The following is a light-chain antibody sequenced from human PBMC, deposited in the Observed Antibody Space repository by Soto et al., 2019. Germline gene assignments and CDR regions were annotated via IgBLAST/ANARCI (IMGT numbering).Light chain of an antibody. V-gene: IGLV2-14*01. J-gene: IGLJ1*01. CDR3: SSYTNINTRACV. CDR2: EAT. Sequence: QSALTQPASVSGSPGQSITISCTGTSGDIGSYNRVSWYQQHPGKAPKLIIYEATDRPSGVSNRFSGSKSGNTASLTISGLQAEDEAEYYCSSYTNINTRACVFGTGTKVTV. CDR1: SGDIGSYNR.